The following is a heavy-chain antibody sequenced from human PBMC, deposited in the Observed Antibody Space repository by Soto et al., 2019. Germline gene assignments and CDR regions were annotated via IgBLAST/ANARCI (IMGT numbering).Heavy chain of an antibody. J-gene: IGHJ6*02. CDR2: ISGSGGST. CDR3: AKEGVLGPYYYYAMDV. V-gene: IGHV3-23*01. CDR1: GVTFSSYA. Sequence: GGSPILSCAASGVTFSSYAMSWVRLAPGKGLEWVSAISGSGGSTYYADSVKGRFTISRDNSKNTLYLQMSSLRAEDTAVYYCAKEGVLGPYYYYAMDVWRQGTTVSVS.